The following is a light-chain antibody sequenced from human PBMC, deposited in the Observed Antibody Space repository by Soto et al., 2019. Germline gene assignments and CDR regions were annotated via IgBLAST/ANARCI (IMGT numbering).Light chain of an antibody. V-gene: IGLV2-14*01. CDR3: SSYTSTNTYV. J-gene: IGLJ1*01. CDR2: EVS. Sequence: QSVLPQPASVSGSPGQSITISCTGTSSDVGGYNYVSWYQQHSGKAPKLMIYEVSNRPSGVSNRFSGSKSGNTASLTISGLQAEDDADYSCSSYTSTNTYVFGTGTKLTVL. CDR1: SSDVGGYNY.